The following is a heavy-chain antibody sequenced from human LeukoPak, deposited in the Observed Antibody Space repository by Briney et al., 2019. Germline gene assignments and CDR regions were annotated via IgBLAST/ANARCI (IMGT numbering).Heavy chain of an antibody. D-gene: IGHD2-21*02. Sequence: QPGRSLRLSCAASGFTFSSYAMHWVRQAPGKGLEWVAVISYDGSNKYYADSVKGRFTISRDNSKNTLYLQMNSLRAEDTAVYYCARGDIVVVTAMLDYWGQGTLVTVSS. CDR3: ARGDIVVVTAMLDY. CDR2: ISYDGSNK. V-gene: IGHV3-30-3*01. CDR1: GFTFSSYA. J-gene: IGHJ4*02.